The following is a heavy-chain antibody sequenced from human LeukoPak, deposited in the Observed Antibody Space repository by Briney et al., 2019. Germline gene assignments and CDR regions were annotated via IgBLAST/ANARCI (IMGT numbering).Heavy chain of an antibody. D-gene: IGHD2-2*01. CDR1: GFTFSSYA. CDR2: ISYDGSDK. J-gene: IGHJ4*02. V-gene: IGHV3-30*04. Sequence: AGGSLRLSCAASGFTFSSYAMHWVRQAPGKGLEWVAVISYDGSDKYYADSVKGRFTISRDNSKNTLYLQMNSLRAEDTAVYYCARDSEPVVPAATDNYFDYWGQGTLVTVSS. CDR3: ARDSEPVVPAATDNYFDY.